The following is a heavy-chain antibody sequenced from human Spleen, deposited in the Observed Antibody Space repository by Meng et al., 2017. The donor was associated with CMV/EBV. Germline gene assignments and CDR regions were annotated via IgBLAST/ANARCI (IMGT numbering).Heavy chain of an antibody. CDR1: GFKFSNYG. J-gene: IGHJ4*02. V-gene: IGHV3-30*02. CDR2: IRYDGSNE. CDR3: AKLHCTSRVDY. D-gene: IGHD2-8*01. Sequence: GESLKISCAASGFKFSNYGIHWVRQALGKGLEWVAFIRYDGSNEYYADSVKGRFTISRDNSKNTLYLQMNSLRAEDTAVYYCAKLHCTSRVDYWGQGTLVTVSS.